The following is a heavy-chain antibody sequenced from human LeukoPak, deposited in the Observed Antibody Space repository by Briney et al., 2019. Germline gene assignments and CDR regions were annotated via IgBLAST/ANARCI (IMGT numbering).Heavy chain of an antibody. CDR3: AREATGTTAAFDM. J-gene: IGHJ3*02. D-gene: IGHD2/OR15-2a*01. CDR1: EFTFSNYW. V-gene: IGHV3-7*01. CDR2: INQDGTKK. Sequence: GGSLRLSCAASEFTFSNYWMSWFRQAPGKGLEWVANINQDGTKKYYVDSVKGRFTISRDNAKNSLYLQVNSLRAEDTAVFYCAREATGTTAAFDMWGQGTMVTVSS.